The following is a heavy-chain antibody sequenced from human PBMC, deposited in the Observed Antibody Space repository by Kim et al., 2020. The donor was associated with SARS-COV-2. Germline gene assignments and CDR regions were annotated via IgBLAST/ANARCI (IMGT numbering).Heavy chain of an antibody. V-gene: IGHV3-30*18. CDR1: GLSFSRYG. J-gene: IGHJ1*01. Sequence: GGSLRLSCAASGLSFSRYGMHWVRQAPSKGLEWVAVVSFDGSAKYYADSVKGRFTISRSNSRNTVYLQMDSLRAEDTAVYYCPQEYDDSAYYVGLGSWG. CDR2: VSFDGSAK. D-gene: IGHD3-22*01. CDR3: PQEYDDSAYYVGLGS.